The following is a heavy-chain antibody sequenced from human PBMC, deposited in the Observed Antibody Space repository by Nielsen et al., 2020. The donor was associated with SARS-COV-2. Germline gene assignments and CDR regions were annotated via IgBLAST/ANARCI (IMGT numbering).Heavy chain of an antibody. Sequence: GESLKISCKASGFSFTNYWISWVRQMPGKGLEWMGNIDPTDSHPNYSPSFQGHVTISADKSITTAYLQWSSLEASDSAMYYCARQPRSIISNWFDPWGQGTLVTVST. V-gene: IGHV5-10-1*01. CDR2: IDPTDSHP. CDR1: GFSFTNYW. D-gene: IGHD1-14*01. J-gene: IGHJ5*02. CDR3: ARQPRSIISNWFDP.